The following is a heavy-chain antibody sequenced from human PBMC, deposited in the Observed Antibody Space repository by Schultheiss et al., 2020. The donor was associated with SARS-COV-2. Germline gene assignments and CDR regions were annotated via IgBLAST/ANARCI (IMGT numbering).Heavy chain of an antibody. J-gene: IGHJ3*02. CDR1: GFTFSSYS. V-gene: IGHV3-21*01. CDR2: ISSSSSYI. D-gene: IGHD2-15*01. Sequence: GGSLRLSCAASGFTFSSYSMNWVRQAPGKGLEWVSSISSSSSYIYYADSVKGRFTISRDNAKKSLYLQMNSLRAEDTAVYYCARNTDYCSGDSCYRDAFDIWGQGTMVTVSS. CDR3: ARNTDYCSGDSCYRDAFDI.